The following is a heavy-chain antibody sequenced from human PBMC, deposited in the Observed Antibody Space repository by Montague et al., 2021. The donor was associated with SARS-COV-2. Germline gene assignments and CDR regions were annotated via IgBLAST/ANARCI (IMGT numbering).Heavy chain of an antibody. D-gene: IGHD6-19*01. CDR3: ARGSRQWLVRPPHYYYFDY. J-gene: IGHJ4*02. CDR2: INHSGST. Sequence: SETLSLTCAVYGGSFSGYYWSWIRQPPGKGLEWIGEINHSGSTNYNPSLKSRVTISLDTSKNQFSLKLSSVTAADTAVYYCARGSRQWLVRPPHYYYFDYWGQGTLVTVSS. CDR1: GGSFSGYY. V-gene: IGHV4-34*01.